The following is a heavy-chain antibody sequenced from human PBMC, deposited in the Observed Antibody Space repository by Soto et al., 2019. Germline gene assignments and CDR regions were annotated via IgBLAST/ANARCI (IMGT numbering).Heavy chain of an antibody. CDR1: GFTFSSYS. CDR2: ISSSGST. D-gene: IGHD3-10*01. Sequence: GGSLRLSCAASGFTFSSYSMNWVRQAPGKGLEWVSSISSSGSTYYADSVKGRFTISRDNSKNTLYLQMNSLRAEDTAVYYCARDEVLWFGESLYYYYYGMDVWGQGTTVTVSS. V-gene: IGHV3-21*04. CDR3: ARDEVLWFGESLYYYYYGMDV. J-gene: IGHJ6*02.